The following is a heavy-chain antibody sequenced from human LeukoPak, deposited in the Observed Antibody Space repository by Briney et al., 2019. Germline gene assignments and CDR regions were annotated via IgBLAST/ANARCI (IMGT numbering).Heavy chain of an antibody. J-gene: IGHJ4*02. CDR1: GFTFSSYW. D-gene: IGHD3-10*01. CDR3: ARVGSGNYYAY. V-gene: IGHV3-74*01. Sequence: GGSLRLSCGASGFTFSSYWMHWVRQAPGKGLVWVSRINSDGSSTDYADSVKGRFTISRDNAKNTLYLQMNSLRAEDTAVYYCARVGSGNYYAYWGQGTLVTVSS. CDR2: INSDGSST.